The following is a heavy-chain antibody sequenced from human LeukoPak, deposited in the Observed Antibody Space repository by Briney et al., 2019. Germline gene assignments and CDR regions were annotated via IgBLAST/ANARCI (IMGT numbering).Heavy chain of an antibody. CDR3: AKYRVATTPYFDY. CDR1: GGSITSYY. CDR2: ITGSGGST. J-gene: IGHJ4*02. V-gene: IGHV3-23*01. Sequence: ETLSLTCTVSGGSITSYYWTWVRQAPGKGLECVSAITGSGGSTYYADSVKGRFTISRDNSKSTLYLQMNSLRAEDTAVYYCAKYRVATTPYFDYWGQGTLVTVSS. D-gene: IGHD4-23*01.